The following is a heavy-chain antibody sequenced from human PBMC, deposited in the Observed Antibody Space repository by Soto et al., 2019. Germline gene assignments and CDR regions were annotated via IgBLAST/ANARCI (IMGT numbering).Heavy chain of an antibody. V-gene: IGHV3-21*01. CDR1: GFTFSSYS. D-gene: IGHD4-17*01. Sequence: PGGSLRLSCAASGFTFSSYSMNWVRQAPGKGLEWVSSISSSSSYIYYADSVKGRFTISRDNAKNSLYLQMNSLRAEDTAVYYCAILLTTDPNHAIDIWGQGTMVTVSS. CDR2: ISSSSSYI. CDR3: AILLTTDPNHAIDI. J-gene: IGHJ3*02.